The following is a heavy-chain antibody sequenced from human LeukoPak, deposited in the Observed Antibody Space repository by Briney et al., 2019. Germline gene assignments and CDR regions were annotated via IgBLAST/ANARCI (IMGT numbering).Heavy chain of an antibody. J-gene: IGHJ4*02. V-gene: IGHV4-39*07. CDR3: ARERVIIDD. CDR1: GGSISSSNHY. D-gene: IGHD3-3*01. CDR2: TLYTGTT. Sequence: SETLSLTCTVSGGSISSSNHYWGWIREPPGKGLEWIGSTLYTGTTHYNPSFKSRATLSVDTSKKQVSLRLTSVTAADTAVYYCARERVIIDDWGQGTLVTVSS.